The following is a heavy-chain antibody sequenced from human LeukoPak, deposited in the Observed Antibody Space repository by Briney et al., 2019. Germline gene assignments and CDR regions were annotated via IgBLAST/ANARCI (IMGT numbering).Heavy chain of an antibody. CDR2: ISSSSSTI. D-gene: IGHD1-26*01. V-gene: IGHV3-48*04. J-gene: IGHJ4*02. CDR3: ARDRGGSYSAIDY. Sequence: GGSLRLSCAASGFTFSSYSMNWVRQAPGKGLEWVSFISSSSSTIYYADSVKGRFTISRDNAKNSLYLQMNTLRAEDTAVYYCARDRGGSYSAIDYWGQGTLVTVSS. CDR1: GFTFSSYS.